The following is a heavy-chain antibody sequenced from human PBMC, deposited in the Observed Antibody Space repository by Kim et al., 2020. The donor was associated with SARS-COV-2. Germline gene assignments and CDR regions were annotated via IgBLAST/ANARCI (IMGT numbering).Heavy chain of an antibody. D-gene: IGHD1-26*01. CDR3: ARALYSGSAQGPVDY. CDR1: GGSVSSGSYY. Sequence: SETLSLTCTVSGGSVSSGSYYWSWIRQPPGKGLEWIGYIYYSGSTNYNPSLKSRVTISVDTSKNQFSLKLSSVTAADTAVYYCARALYSGSAQGPVDYWGQGTLVTVSS. J-gene: IGHJ4*02. CDR2: IYYSGST. V-gene: IGHV4-61*01.